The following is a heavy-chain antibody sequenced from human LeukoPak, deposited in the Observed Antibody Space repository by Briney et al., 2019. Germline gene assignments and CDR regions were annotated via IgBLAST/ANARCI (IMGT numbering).Heavy chain of an antibody. CDR3: ARVRGTILDNWFDR. Sequence: ASVTVSCKASGYTFTSYGISWVRQAPGQGLEWMGWISAYNGNTNYAQKLQGRVTMTTDTSTSTDYMELRSLRSDDTAVYYWARVRGTILDNWFDRWGQGTLVTVSS. V-gene: IGHV1-18*01. J-gene: IGHJ5*02. CDR1: GYTFTSYG. CDR2: ISAYNGNT. D-gene: IGHD3-3*01.